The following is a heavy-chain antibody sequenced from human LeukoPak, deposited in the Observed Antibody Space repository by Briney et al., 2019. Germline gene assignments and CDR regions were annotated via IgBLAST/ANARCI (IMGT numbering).Heavy chain of an antibody. V-gene: IGHV1-2*02. J-gene: IGHJ3*01. D-gene: IGHD1-26*01. CDR1: GYTFTGYF. Sequence: ASVKVSCKASGYTFTGYFMHWVRQAPGQGLEWMGWINPNSGGTSYLQNFQGRVTMTRDTSISTAYMDLSRLRSDDTAVYYCAQGATTPRGAFGLWGQGTMVTVSS. CDR2: INPNSGGT. CDR3: AQGATTPRGAFGL.